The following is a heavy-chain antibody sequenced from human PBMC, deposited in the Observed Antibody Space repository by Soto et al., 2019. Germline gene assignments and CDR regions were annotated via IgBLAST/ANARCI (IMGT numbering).Heavy chain of an antibody. CDR2: INQDGSER. Sequence: EVQLVESGGGWVQPGGSLRLSCAASGFTFSRYWMSWVRQAPGKGLEGVANINQDGSERYYVDSVKGRFTISRDNAKNSLYLKMNSLRAEDTAVYYCTRDTSISIYWGKGTLLTVSS. J-gene: IGHJ4*02. V-gene: IGHV3-7*01. D-gene: IGHD4-4*01. CDR3: TRDTSISIY. CDR1: GFTFSRYW.